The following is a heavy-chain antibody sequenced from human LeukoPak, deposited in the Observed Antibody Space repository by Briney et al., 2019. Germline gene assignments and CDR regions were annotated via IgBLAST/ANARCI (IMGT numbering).Heavy chain of an antibody. Sequence: GASVKVSCKASGYTFTSYGISWVRQAPGQGLEWMGWISAYNGNTNCAQKLQGRVTMTTDTSTSTAYMELSSLRSEDTAVYYCARVVGLTGYSSSWYSGYYYYMDVWGKGTTVTVSS. J-gene: IGHJ6*03. V-gene: IGHV1-18*01. CDR2: ISAYNGNT. CDR1: GYTFTSYG. D-gene: IGHD6-13*01. CDR3: ARVVGLTGYSSSWYSGYYYYMDV.